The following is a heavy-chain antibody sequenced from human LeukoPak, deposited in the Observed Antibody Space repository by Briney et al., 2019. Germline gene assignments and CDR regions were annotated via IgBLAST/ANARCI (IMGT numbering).Heavy chain of an antibody. Sequence: ASVKVSCKASGYTFTSYGISWVRQAPGQGLEWMGWISAYNGNTNYAQKLQGRVTMTTDTSTSTAYMELRSLRSDDTAVYYCARIMITFGGVIVNYYYYYMDVWGKGTTVTVSS. V-gene: IGHV1-18*01. CDR1: GYTFTSYG. D-gene: IGHD3-16*02. J-gene: IGHJ6*03. CDR3: ARIMITFGGVIVNYYYYYMDV. CDR2: ISAYNGNT.